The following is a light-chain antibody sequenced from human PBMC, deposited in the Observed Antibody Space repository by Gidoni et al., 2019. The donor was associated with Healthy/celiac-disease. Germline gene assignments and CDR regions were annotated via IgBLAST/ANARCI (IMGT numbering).Light chain of an antibody. V-gene: IGKV3-20*01. J-gene: IGKJ2*01. CDR1: QSVGSNY. Sequence: IVLTQSPGTLSLSPGERATLSCKASQSVGSNYLAWYQQKTGQATRHLSYGASSRATGIPAMSSGSGNGTDFTLTIRRLEPEDFAVDYCQQYGGSPYTFGQGTKLEIK. CDR3: QQYGGSPYT. CDR2: GAS.